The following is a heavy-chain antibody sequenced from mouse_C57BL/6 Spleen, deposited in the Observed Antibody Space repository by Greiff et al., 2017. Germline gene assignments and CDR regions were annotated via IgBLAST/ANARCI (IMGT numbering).Heavy chain of an antibody. J-gene: IGHJ1*03. CDR1: GYTFTDYY. D-gene: IGHD1-1*01. CDR2: INPNNGGT. CDR3: ARGPQCYGSSCWYFDV. Sequence: VQLQQSGPELVKPGASVKISCKASGYTFTDYYMNWVKQSHGKSLEWIGDINPNNGGTSYNQKFKGKATLTVDKSSSTAYMELRSLTSEDSAVYYGARGPQCYGSSCWYFDVWGTGTTLTVSS. V-gene: IGHV1-26*01.